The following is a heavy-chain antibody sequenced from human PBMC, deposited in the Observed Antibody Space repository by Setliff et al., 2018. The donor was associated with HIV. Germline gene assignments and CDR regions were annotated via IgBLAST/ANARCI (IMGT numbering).Heavy chain of an antibody. CDR3: AREHFWSGYYSYDAFDI. CDR2: INHSGST. V-gene: IGHV4-34*01. D-gene: IGHD3-3*02. J-gene: IGHJ3*02. CDR1: GGSFSVYY. Sequence: PSETLSLTCAVSGGSFSVYYWSWIRQPPGKGLEWIGEINHSGSTNYNPSLKSRVTISVDTSKNQFSLKLSSVTAADTAVYYCAREHFWSGYYSYDAFDIWGQGTMVTVSS.